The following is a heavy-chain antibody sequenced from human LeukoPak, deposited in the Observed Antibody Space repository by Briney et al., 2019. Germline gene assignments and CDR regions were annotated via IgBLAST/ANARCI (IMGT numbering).Heavy chain of an antibody. V-gene: IGHV3-33*01. CDR2: IWYDGSNK. Sequence: PGRSLRLSCAASGFTFSSYGMHWVRQAPGKGLEWVAVIWYDGSNKYYADSVKGRFTISRDNSKNTLYLQMNSLRAEDTAVYYCARDRASVFFDYWGQGTLVTVSS. CDR3: ARDRASVFFDY. CDR1: GFTFSSYG. J-gene: IGHJ4*02.